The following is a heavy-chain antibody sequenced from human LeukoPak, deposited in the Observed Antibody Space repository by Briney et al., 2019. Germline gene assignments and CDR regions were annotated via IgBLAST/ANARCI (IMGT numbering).Heavy chain of an antibody. D-gene: IGHD1-26*01. Sequence: GGSLRLSCAASGFTFISYGMHWVRQAPGKGLEWVAVISYDGSNKYYADSVKGRFTISRDNSKNTLYLQMNSLRAEDTAVYYCAKDLSGSYYLAPTLYYWGQGTLVTVSS. CDR2: ISYDGSNK. J-gene: IGHJ4*02. CDR3: AKDLSGSYYLAPTLYY. V-gene: IGHV3-30*18. CDR1: GFTFISYG.